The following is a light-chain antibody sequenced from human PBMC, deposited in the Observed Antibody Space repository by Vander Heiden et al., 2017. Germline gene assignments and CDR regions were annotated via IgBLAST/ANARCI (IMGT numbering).Light chain of an antibody. J-gene: IGLJ1*01. CDR3: CSFAGFYTVYV. CDR2: DVS. Sequence: QSALTQPRSVSGSPGQSVTISCTGTSSDVGGYHYVSWYQQHPGKAPKLRIYDVSKRPSGVPDRFSGSKSGNTASLTISGLQADDEADYYCCSFAGFYTVYVFGSGTKVNVL. V-gene: IGLV2-11*01. CDR1: SSDVGGYHY.